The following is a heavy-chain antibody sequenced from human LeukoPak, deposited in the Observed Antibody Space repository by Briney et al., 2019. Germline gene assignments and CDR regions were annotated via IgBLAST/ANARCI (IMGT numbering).Heavy chain of an antibody. CDR1: GGSFSGYY. CDR2: INHSGST. V-gene: IGHV4-34*01. J-gene: IGHJ6*03. Sequence: SETLSLTCAVYGGSFSGYYWSWIRQPPGKGLEWIGEINHSGSTNYNPSLKSRVTISVDTSKNQFSLKLSSVTAADTALYYCVRHDYYYYYMDVWGNGTTVTVSS. CDR3: VRHDYYYYYMDV.